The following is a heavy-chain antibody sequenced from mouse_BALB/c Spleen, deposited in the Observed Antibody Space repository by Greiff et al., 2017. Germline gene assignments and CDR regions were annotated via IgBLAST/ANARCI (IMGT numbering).Heavy chain of an antibody. D-gene: IGHD1-1*01. CDR1: GFTFSSFG. J-gene: IGHJ3*01. Sequence: EVHLVESGGGLVQPGGSRKLSCAASGFTFSSFGMHWVRQAPEKGLEWVAYISSGSSTIYYADTVKGRFTISRDNPKNTLFLQMTSLRSEDTAMYYCARDYGSSYGFAYWGQGTLVTVSA. CDR2: ISSGSSTI. V-gene: IGHV5-17*02. CDR3: ARDYGSSYGFAY.